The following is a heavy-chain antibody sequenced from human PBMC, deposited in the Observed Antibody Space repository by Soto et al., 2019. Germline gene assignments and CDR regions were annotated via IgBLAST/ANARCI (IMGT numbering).Heavy chain of an antibody. CDR2: IKRDGSEK. V-gene: IGHV3-7*03. D-gene: IGHD3-3*01. Sequence: QPGGSLRLSCAASGFTFSSYWMSWVRQAPGKGLEWVANIKRDGSEKYYVDSVKGRFTISRDNAKNSLYLQMNSLRAEDTAVYYCARRSSYDFWSGYFRVSSRMDVWGQGTTVTVSS. J-gene: IGHJ6*02. CDR1: GFTFSSYW. CDR3: ARRSSYDFWSGYFRVSSRMDV.